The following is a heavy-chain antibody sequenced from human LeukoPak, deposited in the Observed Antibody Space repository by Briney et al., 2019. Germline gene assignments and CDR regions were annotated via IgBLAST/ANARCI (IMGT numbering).Heavy chain of an antibody. J-gene: IGHJ3*01. CDR1: GFTFSSYG. V-gene: IGHV3-30*02. D-gene: IGHD3-10*01. CDR3: AIFRVRGVMDGVDY. CDR2: IRYDGSNK. Sequence: GGSLRLSCAASGFTFSSYGMHWVRQAPGEGLEWVAFIRYDGSNKYYADSVKGRFTISRDNSKNTLYLQMNSLRAEDTAVYYCAIFRVRGVMDGVDYWGQGTVVTVSS.